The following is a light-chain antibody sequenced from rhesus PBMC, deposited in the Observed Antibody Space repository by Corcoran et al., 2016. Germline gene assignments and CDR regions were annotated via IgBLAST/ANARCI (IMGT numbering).Light chain of an antibody. CDR2: WAS. Sequence: DSVMTQSPDSLAVSLGERGTINCKSSQSLLYSSNNKNYLAWYQQKPGQAPKLLLYWASTRESGVPHRFSGRGSGTDFTRTISGLRAEDVAVYYCQQYYSTPLTFGGGTKVEIK. CDR3: QQYYSTPLT. V-gene: IGKV4-1*01. J-gene: IGKJ4*01. CDR1: QSLLYSSNNKNY.